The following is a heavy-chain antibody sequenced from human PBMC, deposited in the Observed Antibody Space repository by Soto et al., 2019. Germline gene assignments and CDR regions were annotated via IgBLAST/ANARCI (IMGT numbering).Heavy chain of an antibody. CDR2: ISAYNGNT. CDR1: GYTFTSYG. D-gene: IGHD2-2*01. CDR3: ARGPGYCSSTSCYGWFDP. Sequence: ASVKASCKASGYTFTSYGISWVRQAPGQGLEWMGWISAYNGNTNYAQKLQGRVTMTTDTSTSTAYMELRSLRSDDTAVYYCARGPGYCSSTSCYGWFDPWGQGTLVTVSS. J-gene: IGHJ5*02. V-gene: IGHV1-18*01.